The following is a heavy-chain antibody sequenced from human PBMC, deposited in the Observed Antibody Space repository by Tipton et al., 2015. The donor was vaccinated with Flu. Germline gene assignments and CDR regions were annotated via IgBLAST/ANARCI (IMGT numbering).Heavy chain of an antibody. CDR1: GFTFNEFA. Sequence: SLRLSCAASGFTFNEFAMHWVRQAPGKGLEWVSGISWNSDAIVYADSVKGRFTISRDNAKNSLYLQMDSLRAEDTALYYCATDPIAVADSWAYYFDPWGQGALVTVSS. D-gene: IGHD6-19*01. CDR3: ATDPIAVADSWAYYFDP. J-gene: IGHJ4*02. V-gene: IGHV3-9*01. CDR2: ISWNSDAI.